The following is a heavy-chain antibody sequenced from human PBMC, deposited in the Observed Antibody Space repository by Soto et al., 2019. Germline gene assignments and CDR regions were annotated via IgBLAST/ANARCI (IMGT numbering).Heavy chain of an antibody. Sequence: SETLSLTCAVSGSSSNSGCSWGWIRQPPGRGLEWVGSIWPSGSTFYNPSIKSRITISVDTSKNQSALRLSSGNAANTARYCCARDQLVGENKPHLDNWGQGTLVTVSS. V-gene: IGHV4-38-2*02. J-gene: IGHJ4*02. CDR3: ARDQLVGENKPHLDN. CDR1: GSSSNSGCS. D-gene: IGHD1-26*01. CDR2: IWPSGST.